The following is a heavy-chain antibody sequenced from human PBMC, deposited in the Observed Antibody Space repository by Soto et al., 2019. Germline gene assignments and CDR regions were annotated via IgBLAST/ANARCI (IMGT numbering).Heavy chain of an antibody. D-gene: IGHD6-19*01. V-gene: IGHV5-51*01. Sequence: GESLKISCKGSGYSFTSYWIGWVRQMPGKGLEWMGIIYPGDSDTRYSPSFQGQVTISADKSISTAYLQWSSLKASDTAMYYCARPYEESSGWEGFFDYWGQGTLVTVSS. CDR2: IYPGDSDT. CDR1: GYSFTSYW. CDR3: ARPYEESSGWEGFFDY. J-gene: IGHJ4*02.